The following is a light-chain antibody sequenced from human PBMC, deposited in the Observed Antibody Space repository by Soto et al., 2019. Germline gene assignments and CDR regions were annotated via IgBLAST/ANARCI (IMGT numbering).Light chain of an antibody. CDR3: CSYAGSPYV. CDR1: SSDVGRYNY. J-gene: IGLJ1*01. CDR2: DVS. V-gene: IGLV2-11*01. Sequence: QPDLTQPRSVSGSPGQSGTISCTGTSSDVGRYNYVSWYQHHPGKAPKLMIYDVSTRPSGVPDRFSGSKSGTTASLTISGLQAEDEADYYCCSYAGSPYVFGTGTKVTVL.